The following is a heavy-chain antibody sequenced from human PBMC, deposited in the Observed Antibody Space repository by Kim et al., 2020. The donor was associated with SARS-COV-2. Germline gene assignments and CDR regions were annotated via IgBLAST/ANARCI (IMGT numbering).Heavy chain of an antibody. D-gene: IGHD6-13*01. CDR2: ISSSSSTI. CDR1: GFTFSSYS. V-gene: IGHV3-48*02. Sequence: GGSLRLSCAASGFTFSSYSMNWVRQAPGKGLEWVSYISSSSSTIYYAASVKGRFTSSRDNSKNSLYLQMNRLRDEVTAVYYCARDIQYSSSWVPNHWYFDLWGRGTLVTVSS. CDR3: ARDIQYSSSWVPNHWYFDL. J-gene: IGHJ2*01.